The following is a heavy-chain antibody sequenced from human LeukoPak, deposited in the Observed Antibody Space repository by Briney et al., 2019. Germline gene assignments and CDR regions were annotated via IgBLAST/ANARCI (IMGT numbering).Heavy chain of an antibody. D-gene: IGHD2-2*01. CDR2: LSARGGGT. J-gene: IGHJ3*02. Sequence: GRSLSLSCAASGLTFSSYSVSWVRQAPGRGREWVSTLSARGGGTYLADSVNGRFTISRDNSKNTLYLQMNSLRAEDTAVYYCTRGYCGGTSCYRFAFDIWGQGKMVTVSS. V-gene: IGHV3-23*01. CDR3: TRGYCGGTSCYRFAFDI. CDR1: GLTFSSYS.